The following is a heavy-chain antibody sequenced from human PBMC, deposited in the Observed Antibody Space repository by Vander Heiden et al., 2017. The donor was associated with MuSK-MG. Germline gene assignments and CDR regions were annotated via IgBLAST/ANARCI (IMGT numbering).Heavy chain of an antibody. Sequence: QVQLVQSGVEVTKPGASVKVSCKASGYTFTAFYFHWVRQAPGHGPEWMGLINPNNGDTYYTQNFQGRVTMAWDTSISTAYMELSRLSSDDTAVYFCARGGFGYCTSASCYPIDFWGQGTLVTVSS. CDR2: INPNNGDT. V-gene: IGHV1-2*02. D-gene: IGHD2-2*01. CDR1: GYTFTAFY. CDR3: ARGGFGYCTSASCYPIDF. J-gene: IGHJ4*02.